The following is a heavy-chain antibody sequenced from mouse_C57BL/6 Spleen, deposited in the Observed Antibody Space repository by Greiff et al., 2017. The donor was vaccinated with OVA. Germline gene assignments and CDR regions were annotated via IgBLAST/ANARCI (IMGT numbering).Heavy chain of an antibody. D-gene: IGHD2-4*01. Sequence: DVQLVESGGGLVQPGGSMKLSCAASGFTFSDAWMDWVRQSPEKGLEWVAEIRNKANNHATYYAESVKGRFTISRDDSKSSVYLQMNSLRAEDTGIYYCTRSSYYDYGVYYFDYWGQGTTLTVSS. CDR2: IRNKANNHAT. CDR3: TRSSYYDYGVYYFDY. J-gene: IGHJ2*01. CDR1: GFTFSDAW. V-gene: IGHV6-6*01.